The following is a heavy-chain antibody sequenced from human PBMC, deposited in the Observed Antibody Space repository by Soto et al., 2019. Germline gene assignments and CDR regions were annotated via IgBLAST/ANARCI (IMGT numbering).Heavy chain of an antibody. V-gene: IGHV4-39*01. D-gene: IGHD2-8*01. CDR3: VSQRTSVLPQASFDY. CDR2: VYYRGRS. J-gene: IGHJ4*02. CDR1: DGYLSKGNYD. Sequence: SETMSLTWTVSDGYLSKGNYDWGWMRESPGKGLEWIGSVYYRGRSDSKSSVKRRVTISVDTSKNQFSPNLNSVTASDTAVYFRVSQRTSVLPQASFDYWRPGALVTVSS.